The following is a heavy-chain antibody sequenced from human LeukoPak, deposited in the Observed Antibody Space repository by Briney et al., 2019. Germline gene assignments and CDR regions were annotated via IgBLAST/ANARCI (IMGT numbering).Heavy chain of an antibody. CDR3: ARGPTIDYDILTGYYYFDY. J-gene: IGHJ4*02. V-gene: IGHV4-34*01. Sequence: SETPSLTCAVYRGSFSGYYWTWIRQSPGKGLEWIGEINHSGTTNYNPSLKSRVTISIDMSKNQFSLKLSSVTAADTAVYYCARGPTIDYDILTGYYYFDYWGQGTLVTVSS. CDR2: INHSGTT. D-gene: IGHD3-9*01. CDR1: RGSFSGYY.